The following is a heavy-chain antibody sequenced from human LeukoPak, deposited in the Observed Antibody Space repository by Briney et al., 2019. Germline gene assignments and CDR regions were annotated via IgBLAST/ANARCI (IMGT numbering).Heavy chain of an antibody. V-gene: IGHV3-11*04. CDR2: ISGSDNTV. CDR3: AGGRGWLVDY. J-gene: IGHJ4*02. D-gene: IGHD3-22*01. Sequence: GGSLRLSCVVSGFIFDDYYMSWIRQAPGKGLEWISYISGSDNTVFYADSVQGRFTISRDNTKNSLYLQMNSLRAEDTAVYFCAGGRGWLVDYWGQGTRVTVPS. CDR1: GFIFDDYY.